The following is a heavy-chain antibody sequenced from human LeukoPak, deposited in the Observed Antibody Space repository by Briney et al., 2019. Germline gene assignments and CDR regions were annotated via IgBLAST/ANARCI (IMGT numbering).Heavy chain of an antibody. Sequence: TSETLSLTCAVYGGSFSGYYWSWIRQPPGKGLEWIGEINHSGSTNYNPYLKSRVTISVDTSKNQFSLKLSSVTAADTAVYYCARAFTIFGVVIRYYFDYWGQGTLVTVSS. D-gene: IGHD3-3*01. J-gene: IGHJ4*02. V-gene: IGHV4-34*01. CDR1: GGSFSGYY. CDR2: INHSGST. CDR3: ARAFTIFGVVIRYYFDY.